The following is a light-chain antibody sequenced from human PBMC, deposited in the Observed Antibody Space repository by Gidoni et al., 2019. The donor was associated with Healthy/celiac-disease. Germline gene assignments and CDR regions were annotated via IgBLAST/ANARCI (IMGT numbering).Light chain of an antibody. CDR2: DAS. CDR1: QSVNNS. V-gene: IGKV3-11*01. CDR3: QQRSNWPPLT. Sequence: EIVLTQSPATLSLSPGQRATLYCRASQSVNNSLAWYQQKPGQAPRLLIYDASNRATGIPARFSGSGSGTDFTLTISSIEPEDFAVDYCQQRSNWPPLTFGGGTKVEIK. J-gene: IGKJ4*01.